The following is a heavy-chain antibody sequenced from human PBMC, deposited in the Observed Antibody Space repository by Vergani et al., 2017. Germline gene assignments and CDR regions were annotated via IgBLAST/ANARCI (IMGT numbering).Heavy chain of an antibody. V-gene: IGHV3-23*04. CDR3: ATPGSSGSYYFYFDY. J-gene: IGHJ4*02. CDR1: GFRFSSYG. Sequence: VQLVESGGGVVQPGRSLRLSCAASGFRFSSYGMNWVRQAPGKGLEWVSAISARYPSTYYADSVKGRFTISRDNSKNMLYLQMNSLRAEDTAVYYCATPGSSGSYYFYFDYWGQGTLVTVSS. CDR2: ISARYPST. D-gene: IGHD3-10*01.